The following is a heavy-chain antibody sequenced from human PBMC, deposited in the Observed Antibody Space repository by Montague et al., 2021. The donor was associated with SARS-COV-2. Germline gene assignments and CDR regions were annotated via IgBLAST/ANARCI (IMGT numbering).Heavy chain of an antibody. CDR3: ARDIPLFRGDSGYDFEDAFDI. CDR1: GFTFSSYG. D-gene: IGHD5-12*01. CDR2: IWYDGSNK. Sequence: SLRLSCAASGFTFSSYGMHWVRQAPGKGLEWVAVIWYDGSNKYYADSVKGRFTISRDNSKNTLYLQMNSLRAEDTAVYYCARDIPLFRGDSGYDFEDAFDIWGQGTMVTVSS. J-gene: IGHJ3*02. V-gene: IGHV3-33*01.